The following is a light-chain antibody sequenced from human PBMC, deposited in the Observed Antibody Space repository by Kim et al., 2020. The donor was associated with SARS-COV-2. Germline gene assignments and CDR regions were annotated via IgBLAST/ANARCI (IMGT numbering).Light chain of an antibody. V-gene: IGLV1-47*01. J-gene: IGLJ2*01. CDR2: RKN. Sequence: RGRSVTMSFSGSSPSSGSNNVYRQQQRPEAAPKLRIYRKNQQPSGVPDRFCGSKSGTSASLANSGHRSGDEADYYCSTWDDSHVVFGGGTQLTVL. CDR3: STWDDSHVV. CDR1: SPSSGSNN.